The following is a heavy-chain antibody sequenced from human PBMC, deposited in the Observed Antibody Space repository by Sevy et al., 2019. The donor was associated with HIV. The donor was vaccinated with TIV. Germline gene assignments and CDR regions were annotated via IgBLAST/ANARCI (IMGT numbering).Heavy chain of an antibody. CDR2: ISSSGSTI. CDR1: GFTFSSYE. J-gene: IGHJ4*02. Sequence: GGSLRLSCAASGFTFSSYEMNWVRQAPGKGLEWVSYISSSGSTIYYADSVKGRFTISRDNAKNSLYLQMNSLRAEDTAVYYCARGMDYDFWSGYYTSPFDYSGQGTLVTVSS. CDR3: ARGMDYDFWSGYYTSPFDY. V-gene: IGHV3-48*03. D-gene: IGHD3-3*01.